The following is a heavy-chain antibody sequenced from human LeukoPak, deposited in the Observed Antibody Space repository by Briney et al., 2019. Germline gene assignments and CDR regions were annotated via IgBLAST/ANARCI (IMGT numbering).Heavy chain of an antibody. CDR2: ISYDGSNK. J-gene: IGHJ6*02. Sequence: GGSLRLSCAASGFTFSSYGMHWVRQAPGKGLEWLAVISYDGSNKYYADSVKGRFTISRDNSKNTLYLQMNSLRAEDTAVYYCAQDIGSGGGYHCQMDVWGQGTTVTVSS. CDR1: GFTFSSYG. V-gene: IGHV3-30*18. CDR3: AQDIGSGGGYHCQMDV. D-gene: IGHD3-22*01.